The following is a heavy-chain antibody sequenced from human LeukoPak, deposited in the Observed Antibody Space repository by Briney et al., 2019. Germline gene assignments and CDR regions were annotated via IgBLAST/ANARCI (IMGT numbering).Heavy chain of an antibody. J-gene: IGHJ4*02. CDR1: GGSFRGYY. CDR3: ARGRWGWLQLPPFDY. D-gene: IGHD5-24*01. CDR2: INHSGST. V-gene: IGHV4-34*01. Sequence: PSETLSLTCAVYGGSFRGYYWSWIRRPPGKGREGSGEINHSGSTNYNPSLKSRVTISVDTSKNQFSLKLSSVTAADTAVYYCARGRWGWLQLPPFDYWGQGTLVTVSS.